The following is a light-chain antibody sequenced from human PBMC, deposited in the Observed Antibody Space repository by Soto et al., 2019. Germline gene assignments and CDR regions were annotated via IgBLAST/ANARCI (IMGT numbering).Light chain of an antibody. CDR3: PHLNYTPRIT. Sequence: DIVLTQSPGTLSVSPGERATLSFRASQSVGTNLAWYQQRPGQSPRLLVYGASTRASGIPPRFSGRGSGTDFPLTISSLQSEDFAPYYCPHLNYTPRITFGQRTRLDSK. J-gene: IGKJ5*01. CDR2: GAS. CDR1: QSVGTN. V-gene: IGKV3-15*01.